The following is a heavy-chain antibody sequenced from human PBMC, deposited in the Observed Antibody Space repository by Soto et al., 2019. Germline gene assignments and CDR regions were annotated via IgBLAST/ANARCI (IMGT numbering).Heavy chain of an antibody. CDR3: AKARRAAAGWGGWFDP. Sequence: PGGSLRLSCAASGFTFSSYAMSWVRQAPGKGLEWVSAISGSGGSTYYADSVKGRFTISRDNSKNTLYLQMNSLRAEDTAVYYCAKARRAAAGWGGWFDPWGQGTLVTVSS. CDR1: GFTFSSYA. CDR2: ISGSGGST. D-gene: IGHD6-13*01. J-gene: IGHJ5*02. V-gene: IGHV3-23*01.